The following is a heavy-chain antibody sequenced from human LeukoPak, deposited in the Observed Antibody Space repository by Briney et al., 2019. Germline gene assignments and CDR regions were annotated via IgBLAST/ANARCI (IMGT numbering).Heavy chain of an antibody. Sequence: AGGSLRLSCAASGFTFSNHAMSWVRQTPGKGLQWVSVISGSGRTTEYAGSVKGRFTISRDNSKNTLSLQINSLRVEDTAIYYCAKNVVVKRYIDYWGQGTLVTVSS. J-gene: IGHJ4*02. D-gene: IGHD2-15*01. CDR1: GFTFSNHA. V-gene: IGHV3-23*01. CDR2: ISGSGRTT. CDR3: AKNVVVKRYIDY.